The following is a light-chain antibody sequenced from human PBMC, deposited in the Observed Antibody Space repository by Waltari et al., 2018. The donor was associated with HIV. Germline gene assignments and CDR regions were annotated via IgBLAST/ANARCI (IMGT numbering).Light chain of an antibody. V-gene: IGLV1-44*01. CDR3: AAWDDSLNGVV. CDR1: SSNIGKNS. J-gene: IGLJ2*01. Sequence: QSVLTQPPSVSAAPGQKVTISCSGSSSNIGKNSVSWYQHLPGTAPKLLIYNNNERPSGVPDRFSGSTSGTSASLAISGLQSESEADYYCAAWDDSLNGVVFGGGTKLTVL. CDR2: NNN.